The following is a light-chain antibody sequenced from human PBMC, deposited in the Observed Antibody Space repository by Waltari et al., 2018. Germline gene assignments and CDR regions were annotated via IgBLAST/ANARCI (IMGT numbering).Light chain of an antibody. CDR2: QDS. CDR1: KLGDKY. V-gene: IGLV3-1*01. Sequence: SYELTQPPSVSVSPGQTASITCSGDKLGDKYACWYQPKPGQSPVLVIYQDSKRPSGIPWRFSGSNSGNTATLTISGTQAMDEADFYCQAWDSSTAVFGGGTKLTVL. J-gene: IGLJ2*01. CDR3: QAWDSSTAV.